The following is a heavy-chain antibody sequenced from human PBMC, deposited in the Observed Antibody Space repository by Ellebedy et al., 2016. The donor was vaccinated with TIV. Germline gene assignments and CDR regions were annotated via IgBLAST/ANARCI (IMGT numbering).Heavy chain of an antibody. CDR1: GYTFTSYD. CDR2: MNPNSGNT. CDR3: ARGARDSSCRKYFQH. V-gene: IGHV1-8*01. J-gene: IGHJ1*01. D-gene: IGHD6-19*01. Sequence: AASVKVSCKASGYTFTSYDINWVRQAPGQGLEWMGWMNPNSGNTGYAQKFQGRVTMTRNTSISTAYMELSSLRSEDTAVYYFARGARDSSCRKYFQHWGQGTLVTVSS.